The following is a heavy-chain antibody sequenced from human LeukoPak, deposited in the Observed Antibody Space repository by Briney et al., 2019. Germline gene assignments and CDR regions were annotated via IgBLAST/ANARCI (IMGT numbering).Heavy chain of an antibody. V-gene: IGHV5-51*01. CDR2: IYPGDSDT. Sequence: GESLKISCKGSGYSFTTYWIGWVRPMPGKGPEWMGIIYPGDSDTRYSPSFQGQVTISADKSISTAYLQWSSLKASDTAMYYCARPRDSSSWNAFDIWGQGTLVTVSS. J-gene: IGHJ3*02. CDR1: GYSFTTYW. CDR3: ARPRDSSSWNAFDI. D-gene: IGHD6-13*01.